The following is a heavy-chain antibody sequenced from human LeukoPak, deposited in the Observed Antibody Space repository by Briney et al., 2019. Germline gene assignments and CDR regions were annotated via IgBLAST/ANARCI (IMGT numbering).Heavy chain of an antibody. V-gene: IGHV3-30*18. CDR2: ISYDGSNK. CDR1: GFTFSSYG. D-gene: IGHD3-9*01. J-gene: IGHJ4*02. CDR3: AKDRSRDYDILTGLGY. Sequence: GGSLRLSCAASGFTFSSYGMHWVRQAPGKGLEWVAVISYDGSNKYYADSVKGRFTISRDNSKNTLYLQMNSLRAEDTAVYYCAKDRSRDYDILTGLGYWGQGTLVTVCS.